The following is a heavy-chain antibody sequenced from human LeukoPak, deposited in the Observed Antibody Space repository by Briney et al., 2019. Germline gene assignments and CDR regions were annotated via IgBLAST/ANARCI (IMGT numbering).Heavy chain of an antibody. CDR1: GGSISSGSYY. J-gene: IGHJ3*02. CDR3: ARDSPHYYDSSGYHYDAFDI. CDR2: IYNSGST. Sequence: SQTLSLTCTVSGGSISSGSYYWSWIRQPAGKGLEWIGRIYNSGSTNYNPSLKSRVTISVDTSKNQFSLKLSSVTAADTAVYYCARDSPHYYDSSGYHYDAFDIWGQGTMVTVSS. D-gene: IGHD3-22*01. V-gene: IGHV4-61*02.